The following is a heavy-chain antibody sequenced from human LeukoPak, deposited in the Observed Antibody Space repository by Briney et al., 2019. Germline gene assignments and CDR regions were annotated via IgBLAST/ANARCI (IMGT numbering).Heavy chain of an antibody. CDR1: GGSISSSNW. J-gene: IGHJ5*02. Sequence: PSETLSLTCAVSGGSISSSNWWSWVRQPPGQGLEWIGEIYHSGSTNYNPSLKSRVTISVDKSKNQFSLKLSSVTAADTAVYYCAAQGWEYGSGSYGFDPWGQGTLVTVSS. V-gene: IGHV4-4*02. CDR3: AAQGWEYGSGSYGFDP. D-gene: IGHD3-10*01. CDR2: IYHSGST.